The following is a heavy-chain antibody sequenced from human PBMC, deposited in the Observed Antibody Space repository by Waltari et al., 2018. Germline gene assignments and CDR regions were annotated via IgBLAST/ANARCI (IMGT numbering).Heavy chain of an antibody. CDR1: GFTFSNSA. CDR2: IRCSGEST. V-gene: IGHV3-23*01. J-gene: IGHJ5*01. Sequence: EAQLLESGGGLVQPGGSLRLSWVVSGFTFSNSAMSWVRQSPGKGLEWVSGIRCSGESTYYGETVEGRFTITRDNSKNTLYLQMSSLRGDDTGMYYCAKEGGRWLVANWFDFWGQGTLVTVSS. CDR3: AKEGGRWLVANWFDF. D-gene: IGHD6-19*01.